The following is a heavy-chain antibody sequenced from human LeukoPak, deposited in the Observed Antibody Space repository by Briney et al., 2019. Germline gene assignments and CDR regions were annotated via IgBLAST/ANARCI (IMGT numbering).Heavy chain of an antibody. D-gene: IGHD7-27*01. Sequence: ASVTVSCKASRYTFTHYYIHWVRQAPGQGLEWMGWIFPNSGGTNYAQKFQGRVTVTRDTSISTASMELNRLTSDDTAVYYCARVWGQTANFDYWGQGTLVTVSS. CDR3: ARVWGQTANFDY. J-gene: IGHJ4*02. CDR1: RYTFTHYY. V-gene: IGHV1-2*02. CDR2: IFPNSGGT.